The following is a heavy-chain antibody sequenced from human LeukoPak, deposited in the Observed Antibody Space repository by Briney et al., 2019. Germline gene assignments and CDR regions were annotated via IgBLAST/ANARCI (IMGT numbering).Heavy chain of an antibody. CDR3: GRRGGYWVGYYYYYYMDV. Sequence: GSVNVSCKAFGYTFTGSYMHWVRPARGQGLEWMGWINPNSGGTKYAQKFQGRVTMTGDTSNSSAYKEMSRLGSDDTAVYYCGRRGGYWVGYYYYYYMDVWGKGTTVTVSS. V-gene: IGHV1-2*02. CDR1: GYTFTGSY. CDR2: INPNSGGT. D-gene: IGHD6-13*01. J-gene: IGHJ6*03.